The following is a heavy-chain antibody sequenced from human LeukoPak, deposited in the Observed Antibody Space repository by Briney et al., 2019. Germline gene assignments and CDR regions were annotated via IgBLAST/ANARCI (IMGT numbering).Heavy chain of an antibody. V-gene: IGHV3-30*02. D-gene: IGHD6-13*01. J-gene: IGHJ4*02. CDR2: IRYDGSNK. CDR3: ARDVWGIAAAGLDY. CDR1: GFTFSSYG. Sequence: GGSLRLSCAASGFTFSSYGMHWVRQAPGKGLEWVAFIRYDGSNKYYADSVKGRFTISRDNSKNTLYLQMNSLRAEDTAVYYCARDVWGIAAAGLDYWGQGTLVTVSS.